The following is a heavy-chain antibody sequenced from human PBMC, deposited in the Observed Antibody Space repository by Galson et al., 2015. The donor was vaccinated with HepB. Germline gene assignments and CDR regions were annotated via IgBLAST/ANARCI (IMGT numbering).Heavy chain of an antibody. CDR3: VKNYYDSSGYYGFGGY. V-gene: IGHV3-64D*06. J-gene: IGHJ4*02. CDR2: ISSNGGST. Sequence: SLRLSCAASGFTFSSYAMHWVRQAPGKGLEYVSAISSNGGSTYYADSVKGRFTISRDNSKNTLYLQMSSLRAEDTAVYYCVKNYYDSSGYYGFGGYWGQGTLVTVSS. CDR1: GFTFSSYA. D-gene: IGHD3-22*01.